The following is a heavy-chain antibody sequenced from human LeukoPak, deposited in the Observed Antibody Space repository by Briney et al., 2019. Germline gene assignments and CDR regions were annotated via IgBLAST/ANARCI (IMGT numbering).Heavy chain of an antibody. V-gene: IGHV1-18*01. D-gene: IGHD3-3*01. J-gene: IGHJ3*02. CDR1: GYTFTNYG. CDR2: NSAYNDNT. CDR3: ARTFYDFWSGFSNYDSFHI. Sequence: ASVKVSCKAAGYTFTNYGIIWVRQAPGRGLEWMGWNSAYNDNTNYAQKFQGRVTMTTDTSTNTAYMELRSLTSDDTAVYYCARTFYDFWSGFSNYDSFHIWGQGTLVTVSS.